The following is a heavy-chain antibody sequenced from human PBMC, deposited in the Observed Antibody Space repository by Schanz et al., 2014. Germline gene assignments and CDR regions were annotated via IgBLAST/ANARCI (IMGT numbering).Heavy chain of an antibody. J-gene: IGHJ5*02. CDR1: GFSFSGFA. D-gene: IGHD5-12*01. CDR3: AKDMNREATAPES. Sequence: QVQLVESGGGVVQPGGSLRLSCVASGFSFSGFAVHWVRQAPGKGLEWVSIVSHDGFTKHYADSVRGRFTLSRDNSKNTVYLHMNSLRDEDTAVYYCAKDMNREATAPESWGQGTLVVVSS. V-gene: IGHV3-30*04. CDR2: VSHDGFTK.